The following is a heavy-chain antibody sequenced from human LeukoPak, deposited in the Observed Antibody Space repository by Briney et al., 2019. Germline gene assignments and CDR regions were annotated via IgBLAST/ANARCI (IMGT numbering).Heavy chain of an antibody. V-gene: IGHV3-11*04. CDR2: ISSGSGSTI. J-gene: IGHJ3*02. CDR1: GFTFSNYY. Sequence: GGSLRLSCAASGFTFSNYYMSWIRQAPGKGLEWVSYISSGSGSTIYYADSVKGRFTISRYNAKPSLYLQMNSLRAEDTAVYYCARSWVPPFDIWGQGTMVTVSS. D-gene: IGHD1-1*01. CDR3: ARSWVPPFDI.